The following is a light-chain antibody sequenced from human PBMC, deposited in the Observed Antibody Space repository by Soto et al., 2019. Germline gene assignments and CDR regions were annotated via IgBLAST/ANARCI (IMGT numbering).Light chain of an antibody. CDR3: SSYTSASTPLV. J-gene: IGLJ2*01. Sequence: QSALTQPASVSGAPGQSITISCTGTRSDVGGYNYVSWYQQHPGKAPKVMIYDVSNRPSGVSNRFSGSKSGNTASLTISGLQAEDEADYYCSSYTSASTPLVFGGGTTLTV. V-gene: IGLV2-14*01. CDR2: DVS. CDR1: RSDVGGYNY.